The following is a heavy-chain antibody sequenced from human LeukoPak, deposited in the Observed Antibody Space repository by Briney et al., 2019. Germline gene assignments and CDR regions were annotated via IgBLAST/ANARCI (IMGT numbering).Heavy chain of an antibody. Sequence: GGSLRLSCAASGLTVSTNYMSWVRQAPGKGLEWLSYISSSSSTIYYADSVKGRFTISRDNAKNSLYLQMNSLRVEDTAVYYCARDRGYTYGLFDYWGQGTLVTVSS. CDR2: ISSSSSTI. J-gene: IGHJ4*02. D-gene: IGHD5-18*01. CDR1: GLTVSTNY. V-gene: IGHV3-48*01. CDR3: ARDRGYTYGLFDY.